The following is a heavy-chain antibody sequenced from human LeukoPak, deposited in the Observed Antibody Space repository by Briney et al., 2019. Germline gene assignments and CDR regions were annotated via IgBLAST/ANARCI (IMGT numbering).Heavy chain of an antibody. V-gene: IGHV4-59*10. CDR1: GGSFSGYY. CDR3: ARAESPITVSPPGQPYYMDA. CDR2: IYTSGST. J-gene: IGHJ6*03. Sequence: SETLSLTCAVYGGSFSGYYWSWIRQPAGKGLEWIGRIYTSGSTDYSPSLKSRVTMSVDMYKNQFSLKLSSVTAADTAVYFCARAESPITVSPPGQPYYMDAWGKGTSVTVSS. D-gene: IGHD3-9*01.